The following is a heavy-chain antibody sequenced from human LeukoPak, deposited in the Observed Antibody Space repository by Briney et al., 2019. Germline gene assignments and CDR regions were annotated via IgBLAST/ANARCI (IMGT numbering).Heavy chain of an antibody. CDR1: GYTFTDYG. Sequence: ASVKVSCKASGYTFTDYGFTWVRQAPGQGLEWMGWISALNGNANYAHKFRGRVTLTTDTSTSTAYMELRSLRSDDTAVYYCARGGEDIVLMVYAPYYFDYWGQGTLVTVSS. J-gene: IGHJ4*02. CDR2: ISALNGNA. V-gene: IGHV1-18*01. CDR3: ARGGEDIVLMVYAPYYFDY. D-gene: IGHD2-8*01.